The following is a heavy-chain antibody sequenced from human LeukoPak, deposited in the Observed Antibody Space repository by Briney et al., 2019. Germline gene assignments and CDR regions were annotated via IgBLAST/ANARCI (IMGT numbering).Heavy chain of an antibody. CDR2: IDSSSSTM. V-gene: IGHV3-48*01. D-gene: IGHD1-14*01. CDR1: GFTFSRYS. CDR3: AISGVTTVGY. Sequence: PGGSLRLSCAASGFTFSRYSMNRVRQAPGKGLEWVSYIDSSSSTMYYADSVKGRFTISRDTAKNSLYLQMNSLRAEDTAVYYCAISGVTTVGYWGQGTLVTVSS. J-gene: IGHJ4*02.